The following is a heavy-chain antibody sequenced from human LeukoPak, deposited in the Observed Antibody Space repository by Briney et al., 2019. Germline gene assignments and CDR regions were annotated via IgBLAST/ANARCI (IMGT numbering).Heavy chain of an antibody. CDR3: ARRNYDVIGHPPSFDY. J-gene: IGHJ4*02. V-gene: IGHV5-51*01. CDR1: GYIFIDFW. D-gene: IGHD3-16*02. Sequence: GESLKISCNASGYIFIDFWIGWVGQMPGKGLEWMGIMYPADSHIRYSPSFQGQVTISADRSITTAYLQWNSLKASDTAMHYCARRNYDVIGHPPSFDYWGQGTLVTVSS. CDR2: MYPADSHI.